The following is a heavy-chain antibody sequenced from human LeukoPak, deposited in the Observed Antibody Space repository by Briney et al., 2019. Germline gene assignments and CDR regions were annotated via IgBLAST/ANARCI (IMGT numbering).Heavy chain of an antibody. CDR3: ARVSCMAVAGTAGCWFDP. D-gene: IGHD6-19*01. V-gene: IGHV4-34*01. Sequence: PSETLSLTCAVYGGSFSGYYWSWIRQPPGKGLEWIGEINHSGSTNYNPSLKSRVTISVDTSKNQFSLKLSSVTAADTAVYYCARVSCMAVAGTAGCWFDPWGQGTLVTVSS. CDR2: INHSGST. J-gene: IGHJ5*02. CDR1: GGSFSGYY.